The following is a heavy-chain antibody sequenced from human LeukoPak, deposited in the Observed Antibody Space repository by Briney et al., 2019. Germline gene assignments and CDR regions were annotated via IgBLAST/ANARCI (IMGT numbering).Heavy chain of an antibody. V-gene: IGHV3-30-3*01. CDR2: ISYDGSNK. Sequence: PGGSLRLSCAASGFTFSSYAMHWVRQAPGKGLEWVAVISYDGSNKYYADSVKGRFTISRDNSKNTLYLQMNSLRAEDTAVYYCARDFNYYDSSGYPGGMDVWGQGTTVTVSS. D-gene: IGHD3-22*01. CDR1: GFTFSSYA. CDR3: ARDFNYYDSSGYPGGMDV. J-gene: IGHJ6*02.